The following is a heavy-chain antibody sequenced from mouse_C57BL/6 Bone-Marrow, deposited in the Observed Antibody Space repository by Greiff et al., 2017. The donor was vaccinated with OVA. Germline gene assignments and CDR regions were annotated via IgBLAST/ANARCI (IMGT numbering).Heavy chain of an antibody. V-gene: IGHV1-63*01. CDR2: LYPGGGYT. D-gene: IGHD2-12*01. J-gene: IGHJ1*03. CDR3: ARRARRGYFDV. Sequence: QVQLQQSGAELVRPGTSVKMSCKASGYTFTNYWIGWAKQRPGHGLEWIGDLYPGGGYTNYNEKFKGKATLTADKSSSTAYMQFSSLTSEDSAIYDCARRARRGYFDVWGTGTTVTVSS. CDR1: GYTFTNYW.